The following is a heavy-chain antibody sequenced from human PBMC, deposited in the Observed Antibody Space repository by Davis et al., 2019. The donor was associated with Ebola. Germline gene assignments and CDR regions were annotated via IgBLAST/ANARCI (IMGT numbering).Heavy chain of an antibody. D-gene: IGHD3-10*01. CDR3: ARDGRAIRITMVQGVIITGWFDP. J-gene: IGHJ5*02. V-gene: IGHV1-69*04. CDR2: IIPILGIA. Sequence: SVKVSCKASGGTFSSYAISWVRQAPGQGLEWMGRIIPILGIANYAQKFQGRVTMTTDTSTSTAYMELRSLRSDDTAVYYCARDGRAIRITMVQGVIITGWFDPWGQGTLVTVSS. CDR1: GGTFSSYA.